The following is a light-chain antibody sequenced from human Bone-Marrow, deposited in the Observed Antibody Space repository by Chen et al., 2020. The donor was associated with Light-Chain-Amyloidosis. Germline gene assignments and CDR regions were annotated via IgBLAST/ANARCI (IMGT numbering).Light chain of an antibody. J-gene: IGKJ4*01. CDR3: QQYGTSPLT. V-gene: IGKV3-20*01. CDR2: GSS. CDR1: QTISSNY. Sequence: IVLTQSPGTLSFSPGEGANLSCRASQTISSNYLTWYQQKVGQAPRLLIYGSSSRATGIPDRFTGSGSGTDFTLTINRLEPGDFAMYYCQQYGTSPLTFGGGTKVEIK.